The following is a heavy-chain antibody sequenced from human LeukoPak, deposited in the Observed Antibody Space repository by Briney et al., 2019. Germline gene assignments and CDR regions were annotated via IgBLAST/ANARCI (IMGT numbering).Heavy chain of an antibody. D-gene: IGHD3-22*01. Sequence: GASVKVSCKASGGTFSSYAFSWVRQAPGQGLEWMGGIIPIVGTTNYAQMFQGRVTTTADESTSTAYMELSSLRSEDTAVYYCARGGYYYDSSGYSHLPDYWGQGTLVTVSA. J-gene: IGHJ4*02. V-gene: IGHV1-69*13. CDR2: IIPIVGTT. CDR3: ARGGYYYDSSGYSHLPDY. CDR1: GGTFSSYA.